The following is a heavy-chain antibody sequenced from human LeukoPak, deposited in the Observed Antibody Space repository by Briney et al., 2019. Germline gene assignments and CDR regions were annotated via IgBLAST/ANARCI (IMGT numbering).Heavy chain of an antibody. J-gene: IGHJ5*02. D-gene: IGHD6-13*01. V-gene: IGHV1-2*02. CDR2: INPNSGGT. CDR3: ARDVGITVADSFDP. CDR1: GYTFTGYY. Sequence: GASVKVSCKASGYTFTGYYMHWERQAPGQGLEWMGWINPNSGGTNYAQQFQGRLTMTTDTSTSTVYMEVRGLRSDDTAMYYCARDVGITVADSFDPWGQGTLVTVSS.